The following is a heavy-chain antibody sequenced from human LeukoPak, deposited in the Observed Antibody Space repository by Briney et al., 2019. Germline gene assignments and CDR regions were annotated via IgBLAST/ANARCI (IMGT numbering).Heavy chain of an antibody. Sequence: GGSLRLSCAGSGVTLKDHAMHWVRQVPGKGLEWVSGILWDSHRMDYADSVEGRFTISRDNAKNTLYLQMNSLRAEDTAVYYCARALGVNGWPPFDYWGQGTLVTVPS. CDR2: ILWDSHRM. D-gene: IGHD6-19*01. V-gene: IGHV3-9*01. CDR1: GVTLKDHA. J-gene: IGHJ4*02. CDR3: ARALGVNGWPPFDY.